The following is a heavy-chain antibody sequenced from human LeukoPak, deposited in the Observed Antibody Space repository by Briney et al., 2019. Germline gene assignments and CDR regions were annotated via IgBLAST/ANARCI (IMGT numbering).Heavy chain of an antibody. CDR1: GFSVSSDL. Sequence: PGGSLRLSCAASGFSVSSDLMGWLRQTPGKGLEWVSVLNRENILYSIDTVKGRFTTSRDPSRNILYLQMHSLSREDAAQYYCARHRDYWGLGTLVTVSS. CDR3: ARHRDY. J-gene: IGHJ4*02. CDR2: LNRENIL. V-gene: IGHV3-66*02.